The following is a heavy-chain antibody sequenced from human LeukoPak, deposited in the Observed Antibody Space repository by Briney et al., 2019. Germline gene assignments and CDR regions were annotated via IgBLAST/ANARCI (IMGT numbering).Heavy chain of an antibody. CDR1: GGSISSYY. CDR3: ARSILHYYYYMDV. V-gene: IGHV4-59*01. J-gene: IGHJ6*03. Sequence: SETLSLTCAVSGGSISSYYWSWIRQPPGKGLEWIGYIYYSGSTNYNPSLKSRVTISVDTSKNQFSLKLSSVTAADTAVYYCARSILHYYYYMDVWGKGTTVTVSS. CDR2: IYYSGST.